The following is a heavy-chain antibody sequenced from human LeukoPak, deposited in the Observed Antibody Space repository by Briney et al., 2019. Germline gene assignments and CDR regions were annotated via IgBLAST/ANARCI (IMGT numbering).Heavy chain of an antibody. CDR1: GLTFSNYW. D-gene: IGHD6-13*01. CDR3: AKSNLEYSSSWYGYYFDY. J-gene: IGHJ4*02. Sequence: GGSLRLSCAASGLTFSNYWMQWVRQAPGKGLVWVSRINNYGSITTYADSVKGRFTISRDNAKNTLYLQMNSLRAEDTALYYCAKSNLEYSSSWYGYYFDYWGQGTLVTVSS. CDR2: INNYGSIT. V-gene: IGHV3-74*03.